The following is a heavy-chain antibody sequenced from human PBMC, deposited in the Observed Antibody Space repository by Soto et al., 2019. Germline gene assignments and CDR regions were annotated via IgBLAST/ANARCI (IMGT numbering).Heavy chain of an antibody. Sequence: TSETLSLTCTVSGGSISSYYWSWIRQPPGKGLEWIGYIYYSGSTNYNPSLKSRVTISVDTSKNQFSLKMSSVTAAYIAVYYCARLYGDSWFDSWGQGTLVTVSS. CDR2: IYYSGST. CDR3: ARLYGDSWFDS. J-gene: IGHJ5*01. CDR1: GGSISSYY. V-gene: IGHV4-59*01. D-gene: IGHD4-17*01.